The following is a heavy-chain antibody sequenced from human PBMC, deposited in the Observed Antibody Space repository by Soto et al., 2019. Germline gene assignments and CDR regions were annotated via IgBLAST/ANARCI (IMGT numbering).Heavy chain of an antibody. D-gene: IGHD6-19*01. CDR3: VRDKGVADNLPRGDY. V-gene: IGHV3-48*02. CDR1: GFTFSSYS. Sequence: GGSLRLSCAASGFTFSSYSMNWVRQAPGKGLEWVSYISTRSDTIFYADSVKGRFTISRDNAKNSLYLQMNSLRDEDTAVYYCVRDKGVADNLPRGDYWGPGTLVTVSS. J-gene: IGHJ4*02. CDR2: ISTRSDTI.